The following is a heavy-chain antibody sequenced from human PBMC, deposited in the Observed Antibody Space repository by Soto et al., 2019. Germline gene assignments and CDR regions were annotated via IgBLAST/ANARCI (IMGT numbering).Heavy chain of an antibody. D-gene: IGHD2-2*01. CDR3: STDQVSCISTSCYVEDFDY. J-gene: IGHJ4*02. CDR2: IKSKTDGGTT. CDR1: GFTFSNAW. Sequence: GGSLRLSCAASGFTFSNAWMNWVRQAPGKGLEWVGRIKSKTDGGTTDYAAPVKGRFTISRDDSKNTLYLQMNSLKTEDTAVYYCSTDQVSCISTSCYVEDFDYWGQGTLVTVSS. V-gene: IGHV3-15*07.